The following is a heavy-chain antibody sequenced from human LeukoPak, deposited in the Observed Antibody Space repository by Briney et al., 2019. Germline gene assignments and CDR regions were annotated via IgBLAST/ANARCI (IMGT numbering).Heavy chain of an antibody. CDR3: ATDRGYLQFDY. D-gene: IGHD5-24*01. CDR1: GLTFSSYW. V-gene: IGHV3-7*01. J-gene: IGHJ4*02. CDR2: INQDGSTK. Sequence: PGGSLRLSCAASGLTFSSYWMTWVRQAPGKGLEWVANINQDGSTKYYVDSVQGRFTISRDNARSSLYLQMNSLRAEDTAVYYCATDRGYLQFDYWGQGTLVTVSS.